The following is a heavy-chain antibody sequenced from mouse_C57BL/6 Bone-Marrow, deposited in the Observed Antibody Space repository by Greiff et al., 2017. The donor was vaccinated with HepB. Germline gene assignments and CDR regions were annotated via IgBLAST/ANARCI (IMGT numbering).Heavy chain of an antibody. J-gene: IGHJ3*01. CDR1: GFTFSDYG. CDR2: ISNLAYSI. V-gene: IGHV5-15*01. D-gene: IGHD2-3*01. CDR3: ARPGDDGYYPFAY. Sequence: EVKLMESGGGLVQPGGSLKLSCAASGFTFSDYGMAWVRQAPRKGPEWVAFISNLAYSIYYADTVTGRFTISRENAKNTLYLEMSSLRSEDTAMYYCARPGDDGYYPFAYWGQGTLVTVSA.